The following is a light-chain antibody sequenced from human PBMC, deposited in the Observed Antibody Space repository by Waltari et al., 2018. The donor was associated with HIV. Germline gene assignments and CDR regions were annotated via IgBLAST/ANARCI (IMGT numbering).Light chain of an antibody. V-gene: IGKV1-9*01. Sequence: DILLTQSPPFVSASLGDRVTITCRASQAVRSYLAWYQQKPGRAPKLLIYGAFSLKDGVPARFRGSGSGTDFRLTISGLQAEDFATYYCQQHNTYPLTFGPGT. J-gene: IGKJ3*01. CDR1: QAVRSY. CDR3: QQHNTYPLT. CDR2: GAF.